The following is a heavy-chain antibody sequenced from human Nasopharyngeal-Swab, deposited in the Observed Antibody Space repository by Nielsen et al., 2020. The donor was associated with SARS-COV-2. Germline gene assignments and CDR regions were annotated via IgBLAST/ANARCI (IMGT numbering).Heavy chain of an antibody. CDR2: INTNTGNP. V-gene: IGHV7-4-1*02. D-gene: IGHD5-18*01. CDR3: ARDHPTQPGDTAMDNSDY. CDR1: GYTFTSYA. J-gene: IGHJ4*02. Sequence: ASVKVSCKASGYTFTSYAVNWVRQAPGQGLEWMGWINTNTGNPTYAQGFTGRFVFSLDTSVSTAYLQISSLKAEDTAVYYCARDHPTQPGDTAMDNSDYWGQGTLVTVSS.